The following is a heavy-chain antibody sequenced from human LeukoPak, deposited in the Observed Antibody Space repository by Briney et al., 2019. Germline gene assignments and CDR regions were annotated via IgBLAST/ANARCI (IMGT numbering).Heavy chain of an antibody. D-gene: IGHD2-2*03. CDR2: IYPGDSDT. V-gene: IGHV5-51*01. CDR1: GYSFTSYC. CDR3: ARVGIVVVPAAIAYYYYYMDV. J-gene: IGHJ6*03. Sequence: PGESLKISCKGSGYSFTSYCIGWVRQMPGKGLEWMGIIYPGDSDTRYSPSFQGQVTISADKSISTAYLQWSSLKASDTAMYYCARVGIVVVPAAIAYYYYYMDVWGKGTTVTVSS.